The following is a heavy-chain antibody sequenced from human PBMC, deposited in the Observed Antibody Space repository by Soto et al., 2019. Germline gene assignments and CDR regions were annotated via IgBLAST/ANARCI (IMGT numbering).Heavy chain of an antibody. CDR2: IRSKANNNAT. J-gene: IGHJ4*02. D-gene: IGHD1-26*01. CDR3: VIEGALFGH. Sequence: EVQLVESGGGLVQPWGSVRLSCAGSGFTFSVSSMHWVRQAPGKGLEWLGRIRSKANNNATIYSESVRVRFIIARDDSQDPMFLQMSSLMTEDTAMYYCVIEGALFGHCGQGTLVTVSS. CDR1: GFTFSVSS. V-gene: IGHV3-73*01.